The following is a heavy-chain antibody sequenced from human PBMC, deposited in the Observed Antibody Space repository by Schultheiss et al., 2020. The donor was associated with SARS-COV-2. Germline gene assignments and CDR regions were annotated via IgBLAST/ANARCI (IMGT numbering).Heavy chain of an antibody. Sequence: SETLSLTCTVSGGSISSYYWCWIRQPPGKGLEWIGYIYYSGSTNYNPSLKSRITISVDTSKNQFSLMLSSVSVADTAVYYCASSDSVSYPESAFDIWGQGRRITVAS. CDR1: GGSISSYY. CDR3: ASSDSVSYPESAFDI. V-gene: IGHV4-59*01. D-gene: IGHD1-26*01. CDR2: IYYSGST. J-gene: IGHJ3*02.